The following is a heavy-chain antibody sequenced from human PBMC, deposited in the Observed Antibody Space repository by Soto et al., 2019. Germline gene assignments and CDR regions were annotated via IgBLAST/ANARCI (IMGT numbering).Heavy chain of an antibody. D-gene: IGHD1-26*01. CDR3: ARDGVGATTYFGYFDY. CDR2: IRFDGSNK. Sequence: QVQLVESGGGVVQPGRSLRLSCAASGFTFSGYGMHWVRQAPGKGLEWVAIIRFDGSNKYYADSVKGRFTISRDNSKTTLYLQMNSLRTEDTAFYYCARDGVGATTYFGYFDYWGQGTLVTVSS. CDR1: GFTFSGYG. J-gene: IGHJ4*02. V-gene: IGHV3-33*01.